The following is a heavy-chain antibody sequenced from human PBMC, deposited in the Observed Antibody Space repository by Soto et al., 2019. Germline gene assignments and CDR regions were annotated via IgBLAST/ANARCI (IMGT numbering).Heavy chain of an antibody. D-gene: IGHD6-19*01. V-gene: IGHV4-59*01. CDR2: VYYTGST. CDR1: GGSISGSY. Sequence: QVQLQESGPGLVKPSETLSLTCSVSGGSISGSYWTWIRQSPGKGLEWLGYVYYTGSTNYSPSLRSRASISIDTSTNEFSLRLISVTAADTGVYFCARNVAVPGAHIGSWGQGTQVTASS. J-gene: IGHJ4*02. CDR3: ARNVAVPGAHIGS.